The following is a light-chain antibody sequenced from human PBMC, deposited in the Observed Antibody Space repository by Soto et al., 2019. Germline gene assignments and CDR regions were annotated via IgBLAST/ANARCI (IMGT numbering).Light chain of an antibody. Sequence: QSALTQPASESGSPGQSITISCTGTSSDVGGKNYVSWYQQHPGKGPKLMIFDVSFRPSGVSSRFSGSKSGNTASLTISGLQAEDEAAYYCSSYRSGTVVFGGGTKLTVL. CDR3: SSYRSGTVV. CDR2: DVS. V-gene: IGLV2-14*03. J-gene: IGLJ2*01. CDR1: SSDVGGKNY.